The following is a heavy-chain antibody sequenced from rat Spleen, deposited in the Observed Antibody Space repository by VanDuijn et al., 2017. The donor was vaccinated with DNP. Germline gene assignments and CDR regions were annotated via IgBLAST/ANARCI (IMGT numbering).Heavy chain of an antibody. V-gene: IGHV5-27*01. CDR3: TTDFERGY. CDR1: GFTFSYYG. D-gene: IGHD1-11*01. J-gene: IGHJ2*01. Sequence: EVLVVDSGGGLVQPGRSLKLSCAASGFTFSYYGMAWVRQAPKKGLEWVASISASGGSTSYRDSVKGRFTISRDNAKSTLYLQMDSLRSEDTATYYCTTDFERGYWGQGVMVTVSS. CDR2: ISASGGST.